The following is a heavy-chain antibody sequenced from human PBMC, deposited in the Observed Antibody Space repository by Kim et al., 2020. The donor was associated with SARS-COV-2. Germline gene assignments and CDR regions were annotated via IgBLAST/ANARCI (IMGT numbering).Heavy chain of an antibody. CDR1: GHFFTRDS. J-gene: IGHJ4*02. D-gene: IGHD3-16*01. CDR2: IDCGNGNT. Sequence: ASVKVSCKTSGHFFTRDSIHWVHQAPGQGLEWMGGIDCGNGNTIYSQKFQGRVTFTTDTSESTAYMELSFLRSEDSAVYYCLGGFYFDYWGQGTLVTVSS. V-gene: IGHV1-3*01. CDR3: LGGFYFDY.